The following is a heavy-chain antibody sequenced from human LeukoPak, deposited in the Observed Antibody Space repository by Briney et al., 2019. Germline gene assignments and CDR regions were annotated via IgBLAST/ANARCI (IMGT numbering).Heavy chain of an antibody. CDR3: ARSYSSSFLDY. CDR2: IYYSGST. V-gene: IGHV4-39*07. J-gene: IGHJ4*02. D-gene: IGHD6-6*01. CDR1: GGSISSSSYY. Sequence: AETLSLTCTVSGGSISSSSYYWGWIRQPPGKGLEWIGSIYYSGSTYYNPSLKSRVTISVDTSKNQFSLKLSSVTAADTAVYYCARSYSSSFLDYWGQGTLVTVSS.